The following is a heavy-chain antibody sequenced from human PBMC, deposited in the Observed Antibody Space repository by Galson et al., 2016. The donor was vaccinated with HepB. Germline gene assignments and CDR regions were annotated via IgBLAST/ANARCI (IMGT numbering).Heavy chain of an antibody. V-gene: IGHV4-39*01. CDR2: IYHSGGT. J-gene: IGHJ4*02. CDR1: GGSISSSSYY. Sequence: SETLSLTCTVSGGSISSSSYYWGWIRQTPGEGLEWIGSIYHSGGTYYNPSLKSRVTISVDTSKNQFSLKLSSVTAADTAVYYCARHPHWAAAGTHYDYWGQGILVTVSS. D-gene: IGHD6-13*01. CDR3: ARHPHWAAAGTHYDY.